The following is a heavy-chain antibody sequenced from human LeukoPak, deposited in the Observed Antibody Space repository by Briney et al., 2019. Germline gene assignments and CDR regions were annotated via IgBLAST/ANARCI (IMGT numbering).Heavy chain of an antibody. CDR2: IKGDGSAK. J-gene: IGHJ3*02. CDR3: ARDRGWIQHDI. V-gene: IGHV3-7*01. Sequence: AGGSLRLSCAASGFSFSDSWMTWIRQAPGKGLEWVAFIKGDGSAKKYVDSVKGRFTISRDNDKNSLFLQMNSLRAEDTAVYYCARDRGWIQHDIWGQGTMVTVSS. CDR1: GFSFSDSW. D-gene: IGHD5-18*01.